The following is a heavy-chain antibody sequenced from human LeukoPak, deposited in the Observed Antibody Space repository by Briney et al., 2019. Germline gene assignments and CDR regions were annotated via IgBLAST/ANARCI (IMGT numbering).Heavy chain of an antibody. J-gene: IGHJ6*03. Sequence: GASVKVSCKASGYTFTGYYMHWVRQAPGQGLEGMGWINPNSGGTNYAQKFQGRVTMTRDTSISTAYMELSRLRSDDTAVYYCARDGLPGVGATKGYYMDVWGKGTTVTVSS. D-gene: IGHD1-26*01. CDR2: INPNSGGT. CDR3: ARDGLPGVGATKGYYMDV. CDR1: GYTFTGYY. V-gene: IGHV1-2*02.